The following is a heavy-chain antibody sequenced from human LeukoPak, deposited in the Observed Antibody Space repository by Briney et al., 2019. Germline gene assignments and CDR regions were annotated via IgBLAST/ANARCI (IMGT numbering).Heavy chain of an antibody. CDR2: IYSSGST. CDR3: ARSRDSSGYRNNWFDP. D-gene: IGHD3-22*01. CDR1: DDSISSYY. Sequence: SETLSLTCTVSDDSISSYYWSWIRKPPGKGLEWIGYIYSSGSTNYNPSLKSRATMSVDTSKNQFSLKLNSVSAADTAVYYCARSRDSSGYRNNWFDPWGQGTLATVSS. J-gene: IGHJ5*02. V-gene: IGHV4-59*01.